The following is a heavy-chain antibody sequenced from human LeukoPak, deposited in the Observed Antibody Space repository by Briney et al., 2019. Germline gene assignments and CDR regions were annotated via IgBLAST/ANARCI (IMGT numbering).Heavy chain of an antibody. V-gene: IGHV4-34*01. J-gene: IGHJ6*03. CDR3: ARHYGADEGCSSTSCYTYYCYYMDV. Sequence: SETLSLTCAVYGGSFSGYYWSWIRQPPGKGLEWIGEINHSGSTNYNPSLKSRVTISVDTSKNQFSLKLSSVTAADTAVYYCARHYGADEGCSSTSCYTYYCYYMDVWGKGTTVTVSS. CDR1: GGSFSGYY. CDR2: INHSGST. D-gene: IGHD2-2*02.